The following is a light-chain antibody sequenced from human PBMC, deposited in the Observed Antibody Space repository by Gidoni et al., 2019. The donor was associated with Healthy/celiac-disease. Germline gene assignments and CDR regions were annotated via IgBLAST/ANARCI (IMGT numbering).Light chain of an antibody. CDR3: QQYNSYPLT. CDR1: QSISSW. J-gene: IGKJ4*02. CDR2: KAS. Sequence: DIQMTQSPSTVSASVGDRVTITCRASQSISSWLAWYQQKPGKAPKLLIYKASSLESGVPSRFSGSGSGTEFTLTISSLQPDDFATYYCQQYNSYPLTFXGXTKVEIK. V-gene: IGKV1-5*03.